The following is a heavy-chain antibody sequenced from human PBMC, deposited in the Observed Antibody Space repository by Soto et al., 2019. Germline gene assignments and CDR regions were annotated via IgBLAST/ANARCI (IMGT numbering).Heavy chain of an antibody. CDR3: ASLYSSSSVSVDF. CDR1: GGSISSYY. D-gene: IGHD6-6*01. J-gene: IGHJ4*02. CDR2: IYYSGST. V-gene: IGHV4-59*01. Sequence: PSETLSLTCTVSGGSISSYYWSWIRQPPGKGLEWIGYIYYSGSTNYNPSLKSRVTISVDTSKNQFSLKLSSVTAADTAVYYCASLYSSSSVSVDFWGQGTPVTVSS.